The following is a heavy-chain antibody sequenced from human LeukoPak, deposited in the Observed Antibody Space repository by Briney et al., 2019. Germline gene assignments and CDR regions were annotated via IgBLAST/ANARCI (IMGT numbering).Heavy chain of an antibody. Sequence: GGSLRLSCAASGFTFSSHGMNWVRQAPGKGLEWVSGISPNGVITYYADSVKGRFTISRDNSKGTVYLQMNSLRPEDTAVYYCAKDDAWLQYGNWGRGTLITVSS. CDR2: ISPNGVIT. V-gene: IGHV3-23*01. CDR1: GFTFSSHG. D-gene: IGHD5-24*01. J-gene: IGHJ4*02. CDR3: AKDDAWLQYGN.